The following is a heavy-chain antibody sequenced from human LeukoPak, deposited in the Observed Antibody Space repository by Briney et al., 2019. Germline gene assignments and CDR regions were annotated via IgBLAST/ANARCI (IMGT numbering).Heavy chain of an antibody. CDR1: GGTFSSYA. Sequence: EASVKVSCKASGGTFSSYAISWVRQAPGQGLEWMGIINPSGGSTSYAQKFQGRVTMTRDTSTSTVYMELSSLRSEDTAVYYCARDPFGRGWYNRVVGWFDPWGQGTLVTVSS. CDR2: INPSGGST. CDR3: ARDPFGRGWYNRVVGWFDP. J-gene: IGHJ5*02. V-gene: IGHV1-46*03. D-gene: IGHD6-19*01.